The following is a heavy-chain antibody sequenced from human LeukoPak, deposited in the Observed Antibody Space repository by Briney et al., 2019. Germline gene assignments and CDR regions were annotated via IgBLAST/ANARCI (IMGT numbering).Heavy chain of an antibody. CDR3: AKAPIAGAPRGYYFDY. CDR1: GFTFSSYA. D-gene: IGHD1-26*01. V-gene: IGHV3-23*01. CDR2: ISARGDST. Sequence: GGSLRLSCAASGFTFSSYAMSWVRQTPGKGLEWVSAISARGDSTYHADSVKGRLTISRDNSKNTLYVQMNNLRAEDTAVYHCAKAPIAGAPRGYYFDYWGQGALVTVS. J-gene: IGHJ4*02.